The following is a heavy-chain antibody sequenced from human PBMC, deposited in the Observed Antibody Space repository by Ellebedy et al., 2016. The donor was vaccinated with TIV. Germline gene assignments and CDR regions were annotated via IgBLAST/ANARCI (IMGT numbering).Heavy chain of an antibody. V-gene: IGHV3-23*05. CDR2: IYSSGNT. J-gene: IGHJ4*02. D-gene: IGHD6-19*01. Sequence: GESLKISCAASGFTFSNYAMSWVRQAPGKGLEWVSIIYSSGNTYYADSVKGRFTISRDNSKNTLYLQMNSLRAEDTAVYYCAGGISVAGTSLGFWGQGTLVTVSS. CDR3: AGGISVAGTSLGF. CDR1: GFTFSNYA.